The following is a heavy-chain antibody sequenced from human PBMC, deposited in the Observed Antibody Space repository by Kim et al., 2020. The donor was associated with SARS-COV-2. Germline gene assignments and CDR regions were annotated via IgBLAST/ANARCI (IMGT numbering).Heavy chain of an antibody. CDR1: GFIFSSYG. CDR3: AKGPRFDSMGYYSVDN. D-gene: IGHD3-22*01. Sequence: GGSLRLSCAASGFIFSSYGMHWVRQAPGKGLEWVALISFDGSNKYYAASVKGRFTISRDNSKSMVYLQVKSLRAEDTAVYYCAKGPRFDSMGYYSVDNWGHGTLVTVSA. CDR2: ISFDGSNK. V-gene: IGHV3-30*18. J-gene: IGHJ4*01.